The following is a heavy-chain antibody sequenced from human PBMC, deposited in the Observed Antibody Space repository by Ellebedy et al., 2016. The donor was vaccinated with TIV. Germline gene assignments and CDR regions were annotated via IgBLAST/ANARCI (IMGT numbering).Heavy chain of an antibody. CDR2: ISGGGTNT. J-gene: IGHJ4*02. CDR1: GFTFSSYG. Sequence: PGGSLRLSCVVSGFTFSSYGMNWVRQAPGKGLEWVLGISGGGTNTYYADSVKGRFTISRDNSKNTLYLQMNSLRAEDTAVYYCAKLATSSGPFDYWGQGTLVTVSS. V-gene: IGHV3-23*01. D-gene: IGHD6-19*01. CDR3: AKLATSSGPFDY.